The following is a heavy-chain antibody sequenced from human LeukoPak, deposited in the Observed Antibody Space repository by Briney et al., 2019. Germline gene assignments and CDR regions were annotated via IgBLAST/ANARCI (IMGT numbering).Heavy chain of an antibody. CDR1: KFTFSNYW. J-gene: IGHJ4*02. V-gene: IGHV3-7*03. CDR3: AKNPDISADPLDY. D-gene: IGHD3-22*01. Sequence: GGSLRLSCAGSKFTFSNYWMTWVRQAPGKGLERLANINIDGSQTYYIDSVKGRFTISRDNAKNSLYLQMNSLRVEDTAIYYCAKNPDISADPLDYWGQGTLVTVSS. CDR2: INIDGSQT.